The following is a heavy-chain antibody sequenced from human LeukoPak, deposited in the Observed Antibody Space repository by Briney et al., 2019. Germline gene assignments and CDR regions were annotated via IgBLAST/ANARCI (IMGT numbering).Heavy chain of an antibody. Sequence: GESLKISCKGSGYIFTSYYIAWVRQMPGKGLEWMGIIYPGDSDTRYSPSFQGQVTISADKSISTAYLQWSSLKASDTAMYYCARLSSSWPRRWFDPWGQGTLVTVSS. D-gene: IGHD6-13*01. V-gene: IGHV5-51*01. CDR1: GYIFTSYY. J-gene: IGHJ5*02. CDR2: IYPGDSDT. CDR3: ARLSSSWPRRWFDP.